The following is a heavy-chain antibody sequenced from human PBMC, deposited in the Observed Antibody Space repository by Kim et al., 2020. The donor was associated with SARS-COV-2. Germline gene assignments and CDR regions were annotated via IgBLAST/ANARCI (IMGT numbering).Heavy chain of an antibody. CDR3: ARVVKEPYSSGWYYFDY. Sequence: ASVKVSCKASGYTFTSYGISWVRQAPGQGLEWMGWISAYNGNTNYAQKLQGRVTMTTDTSTSTAYMELRSLRSDDTAVYYCARVVKEPYSSGWYYFDYWGQGTLVTVSS. CDR2: ISAYNGNT. J-gene: IGHJ4*02. CDR1: GYTFTSYG. D-gene: IGHD6-19*01. V-gene: IGHV1-18*01.